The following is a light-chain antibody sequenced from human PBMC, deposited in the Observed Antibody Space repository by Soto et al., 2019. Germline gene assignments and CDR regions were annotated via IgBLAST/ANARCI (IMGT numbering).Light chain of an antibody. Sequence: QSVLTQPPSVSGAPGQRVTISCTGSSSNIGAGYDVHWYQQLPGTAPKLLIHGNSNRPSGVPDRFSGSKSGTSASLAITGLQGEDEADYYCQSYDSSLSGVVFGGGTKLTVL. V-gene: IGLV1-40*01. CDR2: GNS. J-gene: IGLJ2*01. CDR3: QSYDSSLSGVV. CDR1: SSNIGAGYD.